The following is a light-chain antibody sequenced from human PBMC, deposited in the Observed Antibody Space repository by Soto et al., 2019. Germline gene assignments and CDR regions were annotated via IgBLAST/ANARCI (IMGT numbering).Light chain of an antibody. CDR3: SAGRNNFVV. CDR2: DVS. J-gene: IGLJ2*01. Sequence: QSALAQPPSASGSPGQSVTISCTGTSSDVGGYNYVSWYQQHPGKAPKLMIFDVSGRPSGVPDRFSGSKSGNTASLTVSGLQADEEAHYYCSAGRNNFVVFGGGTQLTVL. CDR1: SSDVGGYNY. V-gene: IGLV2-8*01.